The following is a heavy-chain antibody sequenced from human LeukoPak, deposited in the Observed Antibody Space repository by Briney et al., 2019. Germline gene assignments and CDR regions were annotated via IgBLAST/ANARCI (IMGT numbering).Heavy chain of an antibody. CDR1: GFTFSSYS. Sequence: PGGSLRLSCAASGFTFSSYSMNWVRQAPGKGLEWVSYISSSSSTIYYADSVKGRFTISRDNAKNSLYLQMNSLRAEDTAVYYCARVAAAIQDYFQHWGQGTLVTVSS. V-gene: IGHV3-48*01. J-gene: IGHJ1*01. CDR3: ARVAAAIQDYFQH. D-gene: IGHD2-2*02. CDR2: ISSSSSTI.